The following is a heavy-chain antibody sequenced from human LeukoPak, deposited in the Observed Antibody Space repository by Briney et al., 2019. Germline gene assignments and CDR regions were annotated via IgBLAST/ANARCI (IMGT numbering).Heavy chain of an antibody. CDR3: ARADYVWGSYREGY. Sequence: GGSLRLSCAASGFTFSSYWMSWVRQAPGKGLEWVANIKQDGSEKYYVDSVKGRFTISRDNAKNSLYLQMNSLRAEDTAVYYCARADYVWGSYREGYWGQGTLVTVSS. J-gene: IGHJ4*02. V-gene: IGHV3-7*01. D-gene: IGHD3-16*02. CDR2: IKQDGSEK. CDR1: GFTFSSYW.